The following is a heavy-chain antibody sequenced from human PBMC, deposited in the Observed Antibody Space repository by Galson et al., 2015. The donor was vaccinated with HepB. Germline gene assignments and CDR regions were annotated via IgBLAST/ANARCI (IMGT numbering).Heavy chain of an antibody. V-gene: IGHV4-39*01. CDR2: IYYSGST. Sequence: ETLSLTCTVSGGSISSSSYYWGWIRQPPGKGLEWIGSIYYSGSTYYNPSLKSRVTISVDTSKNQFSLKLSSVTAADTAVYYCARRGSGWYEDYFDYWGQGTLVTVSS. CDR1: GGSISSSSYY. J-gene: IGHJ4*02. D-gene: IGHD6-19*01. CDR3: ARRGSGWYEDYFDY.